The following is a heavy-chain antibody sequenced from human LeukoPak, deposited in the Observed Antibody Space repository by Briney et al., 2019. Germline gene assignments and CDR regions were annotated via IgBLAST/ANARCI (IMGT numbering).Heavy chain of an antibody. CDR3: AKLKGWYGEGYFDY. CDR1: GFAASGDY. D-gene: IGHD3-10*01. V-gene: IGHV3-53*01. J-gene: IGHJ4*02. Sequence: GGSLRLSCAASGFAASGDYMSWVRQAQRRGLQWFSVIYSDGRTYYADSVKGRFTVSRDISKNTLFLQMTSLRAEDTAVYYCAKLKGWYGEGYFDYWGQGTLVTVSS. CDR2: IYSDGRT.